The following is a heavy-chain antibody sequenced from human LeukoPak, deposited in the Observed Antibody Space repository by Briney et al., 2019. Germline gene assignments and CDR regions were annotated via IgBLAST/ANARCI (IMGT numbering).Heavy chain of an antibody. J-gene: IGHJ1*01. CDR2: IYSGGST. CDR3: ASDHALVYNSAAGYFQL. Sequence: PGGSLRLSCAASGCTVSTNYMSWVRQAPGKGLEWVSVIYSGGSTYYADSVKGRFTFSRDNSKNTLYLQMNSLRAEDTAVYYCASDHALVYNSAAGYFQLWGQGTLVTVSS. V-gene: IGHV3-66*01. D-gene: IGHD6-25*01. CDR1: GCTVSTNY.